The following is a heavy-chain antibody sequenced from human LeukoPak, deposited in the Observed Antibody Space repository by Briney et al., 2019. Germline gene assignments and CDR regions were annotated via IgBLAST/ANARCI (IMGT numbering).Heavy chain of an antibody. V-gene: IGHV4-30-4*08. Sequence: SETLSLTCTVSGGSISSGDYYWSWIRQPPGKGLEWIGYIYYSGSTYYNPFLKSRVTISVDTSKNQFSLKLGSVTAADTAVYYCARTRRDYFDYWGQGTLVTVSS. CDR3: ARTRRDYFDY. CDR1: GGSISSGDYY. CDR2: IYYSGST. J-gene: IGHJ4*02.